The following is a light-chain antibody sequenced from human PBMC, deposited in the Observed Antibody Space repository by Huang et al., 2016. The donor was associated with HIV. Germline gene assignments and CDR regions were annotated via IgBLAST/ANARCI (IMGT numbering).Light chain of an antibody. CDR3: QQYNNWPPGDT. J-gene: IGKJ2*01. CDR1: HSVSSN. CDR2: GAS. V-gene: IGKV3-15*01. Sequence: EIAMTQSPATLYVSPGERVTLSCRASHSVSSNLAWYQQKPGQAPRLLLYGASTRATGIPARFIGSGSGTEFTLTISSLQSEDFAIYYCQQYNNWPPGDTFGQGTKLQIK.